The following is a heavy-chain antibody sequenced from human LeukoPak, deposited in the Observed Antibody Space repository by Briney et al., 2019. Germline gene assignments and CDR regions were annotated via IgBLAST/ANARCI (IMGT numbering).Heavy chain of an antibody. D-gene: IGHD2-2*01. CDR3: AKDLGYCSSTSCYGFFDY. J-gene: IGHJ4*02. Sequence: GGSLRLSCAASGFTFSNYAMSWVRQAPGKGLEWVSAISGSGGSTYYADSVKGRFTISRDNSKNTLYLQMNSLRAEDTAVYYCAKDLGYCSSTSCYGFFDYWGQGTLVTVSS. CDR1: GFTFSNYA. V-gene: IGHV3-23*01. CDR2: ISGSGGST.